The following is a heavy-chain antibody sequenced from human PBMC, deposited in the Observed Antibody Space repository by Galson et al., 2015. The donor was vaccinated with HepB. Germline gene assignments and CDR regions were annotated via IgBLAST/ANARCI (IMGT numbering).Heavy chain of an antibody. CDR1: GFTFSSYT. Sequence: SLRLSCAASGFTFSSYTMNWVRQTPGKGLQWLSYISTNGATIHYADSVKGRFTIASDDAKNAVWLQMNSMSADDTAIYFCAKVSPEKPDGWDRKARYYFDSWGQGPRVTVS. CDR2: ISTNGATI. J-gene: IGHJ4*02. V-gene: IGHV3-48*04. D-gene: IGHD5-24*01. CDR3: AKVSPEKPDGWDRKARYYFDS.